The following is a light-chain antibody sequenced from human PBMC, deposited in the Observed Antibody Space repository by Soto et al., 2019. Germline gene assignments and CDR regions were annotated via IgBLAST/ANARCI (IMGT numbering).Light chain of an antibody. CDR3: QQYNSYPIT. J-gene: IGKJ5*01. CDR1: QSISSW. Sequence: DIQMTQSPSALSASVGDRVTITCRASQSISSWLAWYQQKPVKAPKLLIYKASSLESGVPSRFSGSGSGTEFTLTISSLQPDDFATYHCQQYNSYPITFGHGTRLEIK. CDR2: KAS. V-gene: IGKV1-5*03.